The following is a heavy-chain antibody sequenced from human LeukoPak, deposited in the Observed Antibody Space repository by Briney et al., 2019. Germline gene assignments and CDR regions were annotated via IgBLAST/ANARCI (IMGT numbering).Heavy chain of an antibody. J-gene: IGHJ4*02. CDR3: ARGVVIAPQTFDY. V-gene: IGHV4-39*01. CDR1: GGSISSSSYY. Sequence: PSETLSLTCTVSGGSISSSSYYWGWIRQPPGKGLEWIGSIYYSGSTYYNPSLKSRVTISVDTSKNQFSLKLSCVTAADPAVYYCARGVVIAPQTFDYWGQGTLVTVSS. CDR2: IYYSGST. D-gene: IGHD2-21*01.